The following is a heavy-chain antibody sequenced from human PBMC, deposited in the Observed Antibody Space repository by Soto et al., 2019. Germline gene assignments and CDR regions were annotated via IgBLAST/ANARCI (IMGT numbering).Heavy chain of an antibody. J-gene: IGHJ6*02. CDR1: GFTFSSYG. Sequence: GGSLRLSCAASGFTFSSYGMHWVRQAPGKGLEWVAVIWYDGSNKYYADSVKGRFTISRDNSKNTLYLQMNSLRAEDTAVYYCARGPYYYGSGQDQYGMDVWGQGTTVTSP. CDR3: ARGPYYYGSGQDQYGMDV. CDR2: IWYDGSNK. V-gene: IGHV3-33*01. D-gene: IGHD3-10*01.